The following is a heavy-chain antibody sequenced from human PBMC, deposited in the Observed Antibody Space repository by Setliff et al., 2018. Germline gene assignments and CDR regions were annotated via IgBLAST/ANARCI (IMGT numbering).Heavy chain of an antibody. D-gene: IGHD5-12*01. CDR2: VYYSGTA. Sequence: PSETLSLTCTVSDGSLSTYYWSWIRQPPGKGLEFIGYVYYSGTANYSPSLRSRLTISVDTSKNQFSLKLRSVTAADTAVYYCARGGTFRYFESWGQGTPVTVS. V-gene: IGHV4-59*01. J-gene: IGHJ4*02. CDR3: ARGGTFRYFES. CDR1: DGSLSTYY.